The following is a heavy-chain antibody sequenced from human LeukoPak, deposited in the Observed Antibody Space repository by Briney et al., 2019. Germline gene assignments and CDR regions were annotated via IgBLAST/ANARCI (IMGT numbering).Heavy chain of an antibody. J-gene: IGHJ4*02. CDR2: VDPEDDET. V-gene: IGHV1-24*01. Sequence: ASVKVSCKVSAYTLTELSMHWVRQAPGKGLEWMGGVDPEDDETFYAQKFQGRVTMTEDTSTHTAYMELSSLRSEDTAVYYCATPAPSHYYDLRYYFDYWGQGTLVTVSS. D-gene: IGHD3-22*01. CDR3: ATPAPSHYYDLRYYFDY. CDR1: AYTLTELS.